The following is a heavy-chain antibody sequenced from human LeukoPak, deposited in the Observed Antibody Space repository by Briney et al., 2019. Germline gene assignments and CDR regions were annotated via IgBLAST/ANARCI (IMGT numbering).Heavy chain of an antibody. CDR2: IYHSGST. J-gene: IGHJ4*02. CDR3: ARGPRGDYVWGSYRWYYFDY. V-gene: IGHV4-38-2*01. Sequence: PSETLSLTCAVSGYSISSGYYWGWIRQPPGKGLEWTGSIYHSGSTYYNPSLKSRVTISVDTSKNQFSLKLSSVTAADTAVYYCARGPRGDYVWGSYRWYYFDYWGQGTLVTVSS. CDR1: GYSISSGYY. D-gene: IGHD3-16*02.